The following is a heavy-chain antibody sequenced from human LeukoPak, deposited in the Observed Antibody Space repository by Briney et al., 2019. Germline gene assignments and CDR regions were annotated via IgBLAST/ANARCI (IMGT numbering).Heavy chain of an antibody. CDR3: TKAPVTTCRGAFCYPFDY. CDR2: ISDTGNT. Sequence: SGGCLRLSCAASGFTLSSYAMSWVRQAPGKGLEWVSAISDTGNTYHADSVKGRFTISRDSSKNTLFLQMNRLRPEDAAVYYCTKAPVTTCRGAFCYPFDYWGLGTLVTVSS. J-gene: IGHJ4*02. D-gene: IGHD2-15*01. V-gene: IGHV3-23*01. CDR1: GFTLSSYA.